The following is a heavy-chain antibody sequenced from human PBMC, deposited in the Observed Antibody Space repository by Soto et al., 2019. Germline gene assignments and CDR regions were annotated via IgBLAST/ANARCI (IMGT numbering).Heavy chain of an antibody. Sequence: GGSLRLSCTASGFTFSSYEMNWVRQAPGKGLEWVSYISSSGTLIYYADSVKGRFTISRDNAKTSLYLQMNSLRAEDTAVYYCARAMSYDDSSGYHVDYWGQGTLVTVSS. D-gene: IGHD3-22*01. CDR1: GFTFSSYE. CDR2: ISSSGTLI. V-gene: IGHV3-48*03. J-gene: IGHJ4*02. CDR3: ARAMSYDDSSGYHVDY.